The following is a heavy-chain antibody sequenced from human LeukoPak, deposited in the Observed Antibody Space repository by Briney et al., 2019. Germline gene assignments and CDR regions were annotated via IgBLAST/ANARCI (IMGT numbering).Heavy chain of an antibody. CDR1: GFTFSSYW. Sequence: GGSLRLSCAASGFTFSSYWMYWVRQAPGKGLVWVSRINSDGRSTSYADSVKGRFTISRDNAKKTLYLQMNSLRTEDTALYYCARSLPDYFDYWGQGTLVTVSS. J-gene: IGHJ4*02. CDR3: ARSLPDYFDY. CDR2: INSDGRST. V-gene: IGHV3-74*01.